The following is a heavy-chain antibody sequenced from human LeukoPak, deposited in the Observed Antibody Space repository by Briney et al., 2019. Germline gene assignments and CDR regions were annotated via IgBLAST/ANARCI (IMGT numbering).Heavy chain of an antibody. D-gene: IGHD3-22*01. CDR2: ISYSGST. Sequence: WVRQAPGKGLEWIGSISYSGSTYYNPSLKSRVTISVDTSKNQFSLKLSSVTAADTAVYYCARQGRISMIVVLIEDAFDIWGQGTMVTVSS. J-gene: IGHJ3*02. V-gene: IGHV4-39*01. CDR3: ARQGRISMIVVLIEDAFDI.